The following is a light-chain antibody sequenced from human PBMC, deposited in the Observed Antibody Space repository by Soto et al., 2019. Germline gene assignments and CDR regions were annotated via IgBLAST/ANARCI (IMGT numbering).Light chain of an antibody. J-gene: IGKJ5*01. CDR1: QDIRNK. V-gene: IGKV1-6*01. CDR2: GAS. CDR3: QQYSSSPIT. Sequence: AIQMTQFPSSLSASVRDRVVISCRTSQDIRNKLGWYQQKPGQAPKLLIFGASTLHSGVPSRFSGSGSGTRFTLTITSLQPEDVATYYCQQYSSSPITFGQGTRLEI.